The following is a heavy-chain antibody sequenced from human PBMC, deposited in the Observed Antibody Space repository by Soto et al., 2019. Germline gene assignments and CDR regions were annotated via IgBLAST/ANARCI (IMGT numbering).Heavy chain of an antibody. CDR2: IYKSATT. Sequence: QVQLLESGPGLVKPSQTLSLTCSVSGDSISNLDYFWAWIRQPPGQALEYIGYIYKSATTYYNPAFASRVAISVDTSKSQFSLNVTSVTAAYTAVYFCARGRYCLTGRCFPNWFDSWGQGALVTVSS. V-gene: IGHV4-30-4*01. CDR1: GDSISNLDYF. D-gene: IGHD7-27*01. J-gene: IGHJ5*01. CDR3: ARGRYCLTGRCFPNWFDS.